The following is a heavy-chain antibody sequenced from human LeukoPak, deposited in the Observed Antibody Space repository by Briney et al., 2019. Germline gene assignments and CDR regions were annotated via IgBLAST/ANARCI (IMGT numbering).Heavy chain of an antibody. D-gene: IGHD3-10*01. CDR2: IYYSGST. CDR3: ARGGVGAFDI. CDR1: GGSISSYY. J-gene: IGHJ3*02. V-gene: IGHV4-59*01. Sequence: SETLSLTCTISGGSISSYYWSWVRQPPGKGLEWIRYIYYSGSTNYNASLKSRVTISVDTSKNQFSLKLSSVTAADTAVYYCARGGVGAFDIWGQGTMVTVSS.